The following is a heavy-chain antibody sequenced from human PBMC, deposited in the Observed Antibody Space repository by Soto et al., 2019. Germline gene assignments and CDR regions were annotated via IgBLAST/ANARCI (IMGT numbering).Heavy chain of an antibody. CDR2: IRDTGGST. CDR3: ARRGDASGSYFDY. D-gene: IGHD3-10*01. J-gene: IGHJ4*02. V-gene: IGHV3-23*01. CDR1: GVIFSNYD. Sequence: PGGSLRLSCAASGVIFSNYDMSWVRQAPGKGLEWVSAIRDTGGSTYSADSVKGRFTISRDNSKNTPYLQMNSLGVEDTAIYYCARRGDASGSYFDYWGQGTLVTVSS.